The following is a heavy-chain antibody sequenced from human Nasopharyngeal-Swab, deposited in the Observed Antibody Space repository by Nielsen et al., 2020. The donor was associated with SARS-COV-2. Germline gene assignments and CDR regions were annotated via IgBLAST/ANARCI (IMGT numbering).Heavy chain of an antibody. CDR3: ARAPRLLFSSGPNWFDP. V-gene: IGHV4-59*01. Sequence: SETLSLTCTVSGGSISSYYWSWIRQPPGKGLEWIGYIYYSGSTNYNPSLKSRVTISVDTSKNQFSLKLSSVTAADTAVYYCARAPRLLFSSGPNWFDPWGQGALVTVSS. CDR1: GGSISSYY. J-gene: IGHJ5*02. D-gene: IGHD6-19*01. CDR2: IYYSGST.